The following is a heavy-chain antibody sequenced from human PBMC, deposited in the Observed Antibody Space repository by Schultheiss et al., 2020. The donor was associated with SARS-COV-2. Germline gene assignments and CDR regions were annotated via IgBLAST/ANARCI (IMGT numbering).Heavy chain of an antibody. CDR1: GGSISSYY. CDR2: IYYSGST. J-gene: IGHJ4*02. CDR3: ARGLLAARNFDY. V-gene: IGHV4-39*07. Sequence: SETLSLTCTVSGGSISSYYWSWIRQPPGKGLEWIGSIYYSGSTYYNPSLKSRVTISVDRSKNQFSLKLSSVTAADTAVYYCARGLLAARNFDYWGQGTLVTVSS. D-gene: IGHD6-6*01.